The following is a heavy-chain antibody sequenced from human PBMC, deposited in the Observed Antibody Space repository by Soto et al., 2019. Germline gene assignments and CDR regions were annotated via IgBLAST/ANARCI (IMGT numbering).Heavy chain of an antibody. D-gene: IGHD1-1*01. CDR3: ATWNEREHAYDV. J-gene: IGHJ3*01. Sequence: DVQLVESGGGLIQPGESLRLSCAAFGLTISGKKYVAWGRQAPGKGLEWVSGLYDDDGSFYADSVTGLFTTSIDSSKTTVYLQRNDLRPDYMAVYYCATWNEREHAYDVWGQGTTVTVPS. CDR2: LYDDDGS. V-gene: IGHV3-53*01. CDR1: GLTISGKKY.